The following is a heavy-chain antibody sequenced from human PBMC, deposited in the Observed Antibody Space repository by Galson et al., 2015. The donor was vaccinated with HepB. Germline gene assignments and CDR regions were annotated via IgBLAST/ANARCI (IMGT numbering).Heavy chain of an antibody. J-gene: IGHJ4*02. V-gene: IGHV3-30*04. Sequence: SLRFSCAASGFVFSNFAMHWVRQAPGKGLEWVAVLSHDGRNTYYVESVRGRFTISRDNSKNTLYLQMDSLRIDDTAIYYCAKERGAGWYEGFHSWGQGTLVTVSS. CDR2: LSHDGRNT. CDR1: GFVFSNFA. D-gene: IGHD6-19*01. CDR3: AKERGAGWYEGFHS.